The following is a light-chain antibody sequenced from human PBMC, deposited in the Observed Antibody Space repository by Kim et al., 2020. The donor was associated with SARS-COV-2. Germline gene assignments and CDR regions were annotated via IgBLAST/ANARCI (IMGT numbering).Light chain of an antibody. J-gene: IGLJ3*02. CDR2: EDN. CDR1: RGSIASND. Sequence: GKTVTIACARSRGSIASNDVQGYQQRPGSAPTTVIYEDNQRPSGVPDRFSGSIDSSSNSASLTISGLKTEDEADYYCQSYDSSNQVFGGGTQLTVL. CDR3: QSYDSSNQV. V-gene: IGLV6-57*03.